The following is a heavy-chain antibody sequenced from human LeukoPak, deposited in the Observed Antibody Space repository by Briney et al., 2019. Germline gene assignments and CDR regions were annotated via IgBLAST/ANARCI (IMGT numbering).Heavy chain of an antibody. Sequence: GGSLRLSCAASGFTFSSYAMHWVRQAPGKGLEWVAVISYDGSNKYYADSVKGRLTISRDNSKNTLYLQMNSLRAEDTAVYYCARDPGGVYDSSGYYFDYWGQGTLVTVSS. CDR2: ISYDGSNK. CDR3: ARDPGGVYDSSGYYFDY. V-gene: IGHV3-30-3*01. D-gene: IGHD3-22*01. J-gene: IGHJ4*02. CDR1: GFTFSSYA.